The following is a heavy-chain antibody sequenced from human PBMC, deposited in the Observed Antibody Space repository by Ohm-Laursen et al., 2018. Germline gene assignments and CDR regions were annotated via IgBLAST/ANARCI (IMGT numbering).Heavy chain of an antibody. CDR1: GFTFSDYY. CDR3: AREEGYCTNGVCSVVPEIDY. D-gene: IGHD2-8*01. V-gene: IGHV3-11*01. CDR2: ISSSGSTI. J-gene: IGHJ4*01. Sequence: SLRLSCAATGFTFSDYYMSWIRQAPGKGLEWVSYISSSGSTIYYADSVKGRFTISRDNAKNSLYLQMNSLRAEDTAVYYCAREEGYCTNGVCSVVPEIDYWGQGTLVTVSS.